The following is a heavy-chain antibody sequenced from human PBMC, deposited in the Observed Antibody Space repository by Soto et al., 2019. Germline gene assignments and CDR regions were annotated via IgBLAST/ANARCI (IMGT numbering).Heavy chain of an antibody. Sequence: GGSLRLSCAASGFTFSSYSMNWVRQAPGKGLEWVSYISSSSTIYYADSVKGRFTISRDNAKNSLYLQMNSLRAEDTAVYYCARDRNMVRGVIMYWFDPRGQGTLVTVSS. D-gene: IGHD3-10*01. CDR2: ISSSSTI. CDR3: ARDRNMVRGVIMYWFDP. J-gene: IGHJ5*02. V-gene: IGHV3-48*01. CDR1: GFTFSSYS.